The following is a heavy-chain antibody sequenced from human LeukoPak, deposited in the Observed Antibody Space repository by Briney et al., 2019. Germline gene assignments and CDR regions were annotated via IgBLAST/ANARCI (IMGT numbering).Heavy chain of an antibody. CDR3: ARAALRYYDSSVLY. V-gene: IGHV3-30*04. CDR2: ISYDGSNK. CDR1: GFTFSSYA. D-gene: IGHD3-22*01. Sequence: GGSLRLSCAASGFTFSSYAMHWVRQAPGKGLEWVAVISYDGSNKYYADSVKGRFTISRDNSKNTLYLQMNSLRAEDTAVYYCARAALRYYDSSVLYWGQEPWSPSPQ. J-gene: IGHJ4*01.